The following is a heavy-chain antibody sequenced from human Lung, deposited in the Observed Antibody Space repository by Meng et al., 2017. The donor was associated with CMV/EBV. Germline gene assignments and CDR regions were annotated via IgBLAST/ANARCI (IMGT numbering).Heavy chain of an antibody. CDR3: ATTQVGAPDY. J-gene: IGHJ4*02. CDR1: GITFSHAW. D-gene: IGHD1-26*01. Sequence: AVSGITFSHAWMSWVRQAPGKGLEWVGRIKSTTDGGTTDYAAPVKGRFTISRDDSKNTVHLQMNSLKSEDTAVYYCATTQVGAPDYWGQGTLVTVSS. V-gene: IGHV3-15*01. CDR2: IKSTTDGGTT.